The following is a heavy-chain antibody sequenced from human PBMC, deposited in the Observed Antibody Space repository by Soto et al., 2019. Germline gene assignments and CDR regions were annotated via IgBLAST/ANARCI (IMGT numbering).Heavy chain of an antibody. CDR2: IWYDGTKK. J-gene: IGHJ3*01. CDR1: GFTYRRYT. CDR3: ARDAYGVGGLGGGFDL. D-gene: IGHD3-16*01. Sequence: QEQLVESGGGVVQPGRSLRLSCTASGFTYRRYTMQWARQAPGKGLEWVAVIWYDGTKKYYADSVKGRFTISRDNSKNTLDWQMNSLRADDTAVYYCARDAYGVGGLGGGFDLWGQGTMITVSS. V-gene: IGHV3-33*01.